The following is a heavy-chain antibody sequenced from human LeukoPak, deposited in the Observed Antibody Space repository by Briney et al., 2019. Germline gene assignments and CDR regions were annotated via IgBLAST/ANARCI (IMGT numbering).Heavy chain of an antibody. Sequence: SETLSLTCTVSGGSISSGSYYWSWIRQPAGKGLEWIGRIYTSGSTNYNPSLKSRVTISADTSKNQFSLKLSSVTAADTAVYYCARHHSGSYLDGFDIWGQGTMVTVSS. J-gene: IGHJ3*02. CDR1: GGSISSGSYY. CDR2: IYTSGST. D-gene: IGHD1-26*01. CDR3: ARHHSGSYLDGFDI. V-gene: IGHV4-61*02.